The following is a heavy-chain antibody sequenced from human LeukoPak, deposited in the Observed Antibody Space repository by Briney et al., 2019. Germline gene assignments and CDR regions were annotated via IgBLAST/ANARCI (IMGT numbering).Heavy chain of an antibody. Sequence: SQTLSLTCTVSGGSISSGDYYWSWIRQPPGKGLEWIGYIYYSGSTKYNASLKSRVTISLDTSNNQFSLKLRSMTAADTAVYYCARSYSSGPFDLWGQGTLVIASS. CDR3: ARSYSSGPFDL. J-gene: IGHJ4*02. CDR1: GGSISSGDYY. CDR2: IYYSGST. D-gene: IGHD6-19*01. V-gene: IGHV4-61*08.